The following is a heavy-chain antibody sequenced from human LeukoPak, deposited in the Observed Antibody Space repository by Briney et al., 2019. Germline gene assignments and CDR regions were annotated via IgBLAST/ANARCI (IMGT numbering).Heavy chain of an antibody. J-gene: IGHJ4*02. CDR2: ISGSGGST. CDR1: GFTFNSYA. CDR3: AKDFHSSGYYFEFWTFDY. V-gene: IGHV3-23*01. D-gene: IGHD3-22*01. Sequence: GGSLRLSCAASGFTFNSYAMSWVRQAPGKGLEWVSAISGSGGSTYYADSVKGRFTISRDNSKNTLYLQMNSLRAEDTAVYYCAKDFHSSGYYFEFWTFDYWGQGTLVTVSS.